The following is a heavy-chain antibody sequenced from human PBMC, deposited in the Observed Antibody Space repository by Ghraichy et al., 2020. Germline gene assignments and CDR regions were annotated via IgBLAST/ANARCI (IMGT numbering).Heavy chain of an antibody. V-gene: IGHV1-2*06. CDR2: INPNSGGS. CDR1: GYTFNAYY. Sequence: VKVSCKASGYTFNAYYIHWVRQAPGQGLEWMGRINPNSGGSNYAQKFQDRVTMTRDTSISTAYMEMSGLKFDDTAVYYCARARGGTTETTWSQANRWFDPWGQGTLVTVSS. D-gene: IGHD4-11*01. J-gene: IGHJ5*02. CDR3: ARARGGTTETTWSQANRWFDP.